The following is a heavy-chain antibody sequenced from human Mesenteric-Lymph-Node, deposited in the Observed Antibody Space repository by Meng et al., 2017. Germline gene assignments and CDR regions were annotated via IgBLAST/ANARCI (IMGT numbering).Heavy chain of an antibody. CDR1: GFTFSSYE. CDR2: ISSSGSTI. J-gene: IGHJ4*02. V-gene: IGHV3-48*03. Sequence: GESLKISCAASGFTFSSYEMNWVRQAPGKGLEWVSYISSSGSTIYYADSVKGRLTISRDNAKNSLYLQMNSLRAEDTAVYYCARDFRGGITMTHFDYWGQGTLVTVSS. CDR3: ARDFRGGITMTHFDY. D-gene: IGHD3-22*01.